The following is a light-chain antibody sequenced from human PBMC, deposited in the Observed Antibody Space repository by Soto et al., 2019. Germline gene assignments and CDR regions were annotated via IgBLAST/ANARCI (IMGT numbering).Light chain of an antibody. CDR3: QSYDSSLSGWGV. J-gene: IGLJ1*01. Sequence: QSVLTQPPSVSGAPGQRVTISCTGSSSNIGAGYDVHWYQQLPGTAPKLLIYGNSNRPSGVPDRFSASKSGTSGSLAITGLQAEDEADYYCQSYDSSLSGWGVFGSGTKATVL. CDR1: SSNIGAGYD. V-gene: IGLV1-40*01. CDR2: GNS.